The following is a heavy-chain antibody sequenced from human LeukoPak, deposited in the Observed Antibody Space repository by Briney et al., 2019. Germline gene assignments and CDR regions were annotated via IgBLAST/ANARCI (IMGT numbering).Heavy chain of an antibody. J-gene: IGHJ6*03. D-gene: IGHD5-24*01. CDR3: ARTGDGYNYYNYYYMDV. CDR1: GGSISSTDDY. CDR2: IYYSGST. V-gene: IGHV4-39*07. Sequence: SETLSLTCTVSGGSISSTDDYWGWIRQPPGKGPEWIGIIYYSGSTYYNPSLKSRVTISVDMPNNQFSLKMSSVTAADTAVYYCARTGDGYNYYNYYYMDVWGKGTTVTVTS.